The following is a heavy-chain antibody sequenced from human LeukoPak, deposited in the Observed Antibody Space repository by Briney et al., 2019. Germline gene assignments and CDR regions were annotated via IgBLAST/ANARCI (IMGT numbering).Heavy chain of an antibody. D-gene: IGHD3-3*01. CDR3: ARLSGDFWSGYKEN. CDR1: GGSISSGSYY. V-gene: IGHV4-61*02. Sequence: TSQTLSLTCTVSGGSISSGSYYWSWIRQPAGKGLEWIGRIYTSGSTNYNPSLKSRVTISVDTSKNQFSLKLSSVTAADTAVYYCARLSGDFWSGYKENWGQGTLVTVSS. CDR2: IYTSGST. J-gene: IGHJ4*02.